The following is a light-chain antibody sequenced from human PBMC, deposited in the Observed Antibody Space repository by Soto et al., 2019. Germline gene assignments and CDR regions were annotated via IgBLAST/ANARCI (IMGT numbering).Light chain of an antibody. Sequence: DIQMTQSPSILSASVGDRVTITCRASQIISSRLAWYQQKPGKAPKLLIYDAYNLESGVPSRFSGSGSGTEFTLTISSLQPDDFATYYCQQYNSYSLTFGQGTKVEIK. CDR2: DAY. J-gene: IGKJ1*01. CDR3: QQYNSYSLT. V-gene: IGKV1-5*01. CDR1: QIISSR.